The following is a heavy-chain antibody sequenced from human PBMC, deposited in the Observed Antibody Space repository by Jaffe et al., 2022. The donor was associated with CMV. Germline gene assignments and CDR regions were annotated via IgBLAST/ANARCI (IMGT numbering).Heavy chain of an antibody. D-gene: IGHD5-18*01. CDR1: GFTFGDYA. J-gene: IGHJ6*03. CDR2: IRSKAYGGTT. CDR3: TRVGSQLWTEYYYYYMDV. V-gene: IGHV3-49*04. Sequence: EVQLVESGGGLVQPGRSLRLSCTASGFTFGDYAMSWVRQAPGKGLEWVGFIRSKAYGGTTEYAASVKGRFTISRDDSKSIAYLQMNSLKTEDTAVYYCTRVGSQLWTEYYYYYMDVWGKGTTVTVSS.